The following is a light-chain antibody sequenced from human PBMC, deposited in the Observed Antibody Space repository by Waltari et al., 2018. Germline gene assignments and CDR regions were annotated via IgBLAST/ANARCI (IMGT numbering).Light chain of an antibody. V-gene: IGLV2-14*01. CDR3: NSYTRKTASVV. Sequence: QSALTQPASVSGSPGQSITISCFGTSRDIGVYNYVSWYQQYPGTAPKLMIYDVSKRPSGVSDRFSGSKSDNTASLTISGLRAEDEADYYCNSYTRKTASVVFGGGTKLTVL. CDR1: SRDIGVYNY. CDR2: DVS. J-gene: IGLJ3*02.